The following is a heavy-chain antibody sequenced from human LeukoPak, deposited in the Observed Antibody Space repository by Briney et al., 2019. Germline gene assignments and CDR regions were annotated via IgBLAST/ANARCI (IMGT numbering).Heavy chain of an antibody. J-gene: IGHJ4*02. V-gene: IGHV3-74*01. CDR2: IKSDGTTT. D-gene: IGHD3-10*01. CDR1: GFTFGSYW. CDR3: ERGGFDTIGFDY. Sequence: PGGSLRLSCAASGFTFGSYWMHRVRQAPGKGLVWVSRIKSDGTTTTYADSVRGRFTISRDNAKHTLYLQMNSLRAEDTAVYYCERGGFDTIGFDYWGQGTLVTVSS.